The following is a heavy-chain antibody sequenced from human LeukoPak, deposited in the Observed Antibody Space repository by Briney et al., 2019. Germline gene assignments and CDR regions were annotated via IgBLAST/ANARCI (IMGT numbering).Heavy chain of an antibody. D-gene: IGHD3-3*01. CDR1: GYTFTSYA. CDR2: INAGNGNT. J-gene: IGHJ5*02. CDR3: ARSLLLRFFNWFDP. Sequence: ASVKVSCKASGYTFTSYAMHWVRQAPGQRLEWMGWINAGNGNTKYSQKFQGRVTITRGTSASTAYMELSSLRSEDTAVYYCARSLLLRFFNWFDPWGQGTLVTVSS. V-gene: IGHV1-3*01.